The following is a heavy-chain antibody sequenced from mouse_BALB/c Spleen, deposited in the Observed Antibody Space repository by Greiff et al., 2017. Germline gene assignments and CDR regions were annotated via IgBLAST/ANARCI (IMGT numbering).Heavy chain of an antibody. J-gene: IGHJ4*01. CDR1: GFTFSSYT. D-gene: IGHD1-1*01. CDR3: TRDYYGRDYYYAMDY. V-gene: IGHV5-6-4*01. CDR2: ISSGGSYT. Sequence: EVKVVESGGGLVKPGGSLKLSCAASGFTFSSYTMSWVRQTPEKRLEWVATISSGGSYTYYPDSVKGRFTISRDNAKNTLYLQMSSLKSEDTAMYYCTRDYYGRDYYYAMDYWGQGTSVTVSS.